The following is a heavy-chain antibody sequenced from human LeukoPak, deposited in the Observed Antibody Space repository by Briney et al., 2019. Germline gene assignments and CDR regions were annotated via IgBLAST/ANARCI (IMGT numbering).Heavy chain of an antibody. CDR3: VRGDDGGSGWLFDY. V-gene: IGHV4-61*01. J-gene: IGHJ4*02. CDR1: GGSVSSGSYY. Sequence: KPSETLSLTCTVSGGSVSSGSYYWSWIRQPPGKGLEWIGYIYHSGSTNYNPSLKSRVTISVDTSNNQLSLKLSSVTAADTAVYYCVRGDDGGSGWLFDYWGQGTLVTVSS. D-gene: IGHD6-19*01. CDR2: IYHSGST.